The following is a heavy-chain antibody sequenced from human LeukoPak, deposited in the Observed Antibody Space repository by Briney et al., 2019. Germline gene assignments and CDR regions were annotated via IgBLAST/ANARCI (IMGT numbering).Heavy chain of an antibody. Sequence: PSETLSLTCAVYGGSFSGYYWTWIRQPPGKGLEWIGEMNHSGSANYNPSLKSRVTISVDTSKNQCSLRLSSVTAADTAVYYCARPRVRGVIIRGFDYWGQGTLVTVSS. V-gene: IGHV4-34*01. CDR2: MNHSGSA. CDR1: GGSFSGYY. J-gene: IGHJ4*01. CDR3: ARPRVRGVIIRGFDY. D-gene: IGHD3-10*01.